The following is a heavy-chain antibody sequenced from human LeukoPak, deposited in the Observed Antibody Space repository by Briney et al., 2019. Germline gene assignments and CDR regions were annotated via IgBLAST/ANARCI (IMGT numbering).Heavy chain of an antibody. CDR2: ISGTNGAV. J-gene: IGHJ6*03. Sequence: SGGSLRLSCAASGFTFSSYEMNWVRQAPGKGLEWISYISGTNGAVYLADSVKGRFTTSRDNARNSLFLEMNSLRDEDTAVYYCVRGHMDVWGKGTTVIVSS. CDR1: GFTFSSYE. V-gene: IGHV3-48*02. CDR3: VRGHMDV.